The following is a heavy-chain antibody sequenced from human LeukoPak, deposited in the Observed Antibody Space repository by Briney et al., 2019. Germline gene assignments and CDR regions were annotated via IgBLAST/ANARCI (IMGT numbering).Heavy chain of an antibody. CDR3: ARDALPGYFCSGGSCYFSYFDY. V-gene: IGHV3-30-3*01. J-gene: IGHJ4*02. CDR2: ISYDGSNK. D-gene: IGHD2-15*01. Sequence: GGSLRLSCAASGFTFSSYAMHWVRQAPGKGLEWVAVISYDGSNKYYADSVKGRFTISRDNSKNTLYLQMNSLRAEDTAVYYCARDALPGYFCSGGSCYFSYFDYWGQGTLVTVSS. CDR1: GFTFSSYA.